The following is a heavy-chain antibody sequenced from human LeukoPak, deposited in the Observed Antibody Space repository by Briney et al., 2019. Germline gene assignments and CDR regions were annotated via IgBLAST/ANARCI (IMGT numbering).Heavy chain of an antibody. CDR1: GGSISSRSYY. CDR3: ASFYCSGGSCYQYFSYYYMDV. CDR2: IYHSGST. D-gene: IGHD2-15*01. J-gene: IGHJ6*03. Sequence: PSETLSLTCTVSGGSISSRSYYWGWIRQPPGKGLEWIGSIYHSGSTYYNPSLQSRVTISVDTSKNQFSLKLNSVTAADTAVYYCASFYCSGGSCYQYFSYYYMDVWGKGTTVTISS. V-gene: IGHV4-39*01.